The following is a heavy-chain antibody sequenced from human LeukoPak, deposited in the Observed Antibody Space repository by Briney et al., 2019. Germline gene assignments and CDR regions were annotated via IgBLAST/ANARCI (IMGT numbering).Heavy chain of an antibody. CDR1: GFTFSSYS. CDR3: ARDSGFSGTQRGEH. D-gene: IGHD3/OR15-3a*01. J-gene: IGHJ1*01. CDR2: ISFISSTI. V-gene: IGHV3-48*01. Sequence: PGGSLRLSCAASGFTFSSYSMNWVRQAPGKGLEWVSYISFISSTIYYADSVKGRFTISRDNSKNTLYLQMNSLRAEDTAVYYCARDSGFSGTQRGEHWGQGTLVTVSS.